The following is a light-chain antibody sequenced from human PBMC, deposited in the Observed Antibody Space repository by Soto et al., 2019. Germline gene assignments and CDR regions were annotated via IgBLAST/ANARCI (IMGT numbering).Light chain of an antibody. V-gene: IGKV3-11*01. CDR3: HQRYNWLT. Sequence: IVLTQSPATLSLSPGERATLSCRARQTVSTYLSWYQHKPGQAPRLLIYGASKRATGIPARFSGSGSGTDFTLTIISLEPEDSAVYYCHQRYNWLTFGGGTKV. CDR2: GAS. J-gene: IGKJ4*01. CDR1: QTVSTY.